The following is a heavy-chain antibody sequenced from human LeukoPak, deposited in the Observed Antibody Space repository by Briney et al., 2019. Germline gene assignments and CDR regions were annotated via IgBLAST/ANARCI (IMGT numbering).Heavy chain of an antibody. CDR3: ATGTLTTVTTRASFDY. J-gene: IGHJ4*02. V-gene: IGHV3-30*02. CDR2: IRYDGSNK. CDR1: GLIFSSYG. D-gene: IGHD4-11*01. Sequence: GGSLRLSCAASGLIFSSYGMHWVRQAPGKGLEWVAFIRYDGSNKYYADSVKGRFTISRDNSKNTLYLQMNSLRAEDTAVYYCATGTLTTVTTRASFDYWGQGTLVTVSS.